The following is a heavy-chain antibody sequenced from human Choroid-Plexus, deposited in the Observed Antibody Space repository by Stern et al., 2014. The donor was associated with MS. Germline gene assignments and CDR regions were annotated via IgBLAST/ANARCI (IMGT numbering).Heavy chain of an antibody. CDR1: GYIFTGYY. CDR3: ARDQRGITIFGVVTDYYYLGMDV. V-gene: IGHV1-2*02. J-gene: IGHJ6*02. D-gene: IGHD3-3*01. Sequence: VQLVESGAEVKKPGASVKVSCKTSGYIFTGYYIHWVRQAPGQGLEWMAWINPNTGGTTDAKKFQGRVTMSRDTSISTAYVELSSLTSDDTAVYYCARDQRGITIFGVVTDYYYLGMDVWGQGTTVTVSS. CDR2: INPNTGGT.